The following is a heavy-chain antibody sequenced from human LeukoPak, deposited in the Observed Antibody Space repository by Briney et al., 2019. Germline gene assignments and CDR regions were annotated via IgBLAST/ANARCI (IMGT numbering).Heavy chain of an antibody. D-gene: IGHD3-10*01. CDR2: IYYSGST. V-gene: IGHV4-39*07. Sequence: PSETLSLTCTVSGGSISSNSYYWGWIRQPPGKGLEWIGSIYYSGSTYYNPSLKSRVTISVDTSKNQFSLKLSSVTAADTAVYYCARGRGLRNMVRGVPSDYWGQGTLVTVSS. J-gene: IGHJ4*02. CDR1: GGSISSNSYY. CDR3: ARGRGLRNMVRGVPSDY.